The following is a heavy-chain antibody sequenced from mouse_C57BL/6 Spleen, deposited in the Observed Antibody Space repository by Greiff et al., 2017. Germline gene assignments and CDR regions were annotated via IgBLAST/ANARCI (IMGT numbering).Heavy chain of an antibody. CDR3: ARELPFAY. V-gene: IGHV1-80*01. CDR2: IYPGDGDT. J-gene: IGHJ3*01. CDR1: GYAFSSSW. Sequence: VKLVESGAELVKPGASVKISCKASGYAFSSSWMNWVKQRPGKGLEWIGQIYPGDGDTNYNGKFKGKATLTADKSSSTAYMQLSSLTSEDSAVYFCARELPFAYWGQGTLVTVSA.